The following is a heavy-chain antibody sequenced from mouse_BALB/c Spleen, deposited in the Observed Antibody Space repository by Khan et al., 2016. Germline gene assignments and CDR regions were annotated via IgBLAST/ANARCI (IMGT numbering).Heavy chain of an antibody. D-gene: IGHD1-1*02. J-gene: IGHJ3*01. CDR2: IDYSGST. Sequence: EVQLQESGPGLVKPSQSLSLTCTVTGYSITSDYAWNWIRQFPGNKLEWMGYIDYSGSTTYNPSLKSRVSITRDTSKNQIFLQLNSVTTEDTATYYCATPYYSFVYWGQGTLVTVSA. CDR1: GYSITSDYA. V-gene: IGHV3-2*02. CDR3: ATPYYSFVY.